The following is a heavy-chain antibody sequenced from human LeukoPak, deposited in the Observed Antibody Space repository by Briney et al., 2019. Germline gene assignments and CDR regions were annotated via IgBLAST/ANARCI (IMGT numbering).Heavy chain of an antibody. CDR3: ASSYYDSSGYYYMVFGY. V-gene: IGHV1-2*02. CDR2: INPNSGGT. CDR1: GYTFTGYY. D-gene: IGHD3-22*01. J-gene: IGHJ4*02. Sequence: ASVKVSCKASGYTFTGYYMHWVRQAPGQGLEWMGWINPNSGGTNYAQKFQGRVTMTRDTSISTAYMELSRLRSDDTAVYYCASSYYDSSGYYYMVFGYWGQGTLVTVSS.